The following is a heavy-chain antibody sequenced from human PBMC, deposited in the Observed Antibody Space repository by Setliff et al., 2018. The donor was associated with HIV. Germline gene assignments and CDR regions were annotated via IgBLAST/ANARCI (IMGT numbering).Heavy chain of an antibody. Sequence: ASVKVSCKASGYTFTGHYIHWVRQAPGQGLEWMGRINPNSAGTNYAQKFQGRVTMTRDTSISTAYMELSRLRLDDTAVYYCARDNYDDYSRVQMDVWGKGTTVTVSS. CDR1: GYTFTGHY. CDR2: INPNSAGT. D-gene: IGHD4-17*01. CDR3: ARDNYDDYSRVQMDV. J-gene: IGHJ6*04. V-gene: IGHV1-2*06.